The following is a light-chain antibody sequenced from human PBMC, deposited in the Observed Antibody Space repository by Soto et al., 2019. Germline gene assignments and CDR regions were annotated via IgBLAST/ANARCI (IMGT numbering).Light chain of an antibody. V-gene: IGKV3-15*01. Sequence: GVTQSPDTLPVSPGESVTLSCRASQNLXSNLVWYQQKPGQAPRLLXCGASTRVTGTPARFSGGRSATEFTFTISSIQSEDSAVYYCQQYKVGPLTFGGGTKVDIK. CDR1: QNLXSN. CDR3: QQYKVGPLT. J-gene: IGKJ4*02. CDR2: GAS.